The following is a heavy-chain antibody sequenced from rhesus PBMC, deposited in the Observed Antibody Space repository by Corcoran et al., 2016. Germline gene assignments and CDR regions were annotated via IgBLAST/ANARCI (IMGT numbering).Heavy chain of an antibody. V-gene: IGHV4-65*01. Sequence: QVQLQESGPGLVKPSETLSLTCAVSGGAVSSSNWWRWISAPAGKGLEWIGYIIGSSGSTYCNHSLESRGTISTDTSNNQFSLKLSSVTAADTAVYYCARERTVTTLDYWGQGVLVTVSS. CDR3: ARERTVTTLDY. D-gene: IGHD4-35*01. J-gene: IGHJ4*01. CDR2: IIGSSGST. CDR1: GGAVSSSNW.